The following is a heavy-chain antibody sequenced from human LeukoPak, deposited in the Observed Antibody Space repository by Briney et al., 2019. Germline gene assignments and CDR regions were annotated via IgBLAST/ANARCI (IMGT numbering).Heavy chain of an antibody. CDR1: GFTFSRFA. CDR3: ARDRDYYFDY. Sequence: GGSLRLSCVASGFTFSRFAMHWVRQAPGKGPEWVSLISSDATNKYYADSVKGRFTISRDNSKNTLYLQMNSLRAEDTAVYYCARDRDYYFDYWGQGTLVTVSS. V-gene: IGHV3-30*03. D-gene: IGHD3/OR15-3a*01. CDR2: ISSDATNK. J-gene: IGHJ4*02.